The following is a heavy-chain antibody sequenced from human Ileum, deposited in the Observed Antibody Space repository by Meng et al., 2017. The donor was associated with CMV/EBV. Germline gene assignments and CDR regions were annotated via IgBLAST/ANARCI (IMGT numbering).Heavy chain of an antibody. CDR3: ARYSSSSSGGFDY. Sequence: ASVKVSCKASGYTFTGYYMHWVRQAPGQGLEWMGWINPNSGCTNYAQKFQGRVTMTRDTSISTAYMELSRLRSDDTAVYYCARYSSSSSGGFDYWGQGTLVTVSS. CDR2: INPNSGCT. J-gene: IGHJ4*02. D-gene: IGHD6-6*01. V-gene: IGHV1-2*02. CDR1: GYTFTGYY.